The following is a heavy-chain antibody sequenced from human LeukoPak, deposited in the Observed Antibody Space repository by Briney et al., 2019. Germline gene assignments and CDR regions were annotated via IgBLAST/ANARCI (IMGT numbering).Heavy chain of an antibody. Sequence: SETLSLTCTVSGGSISSSSYYWGWIRQPPGKGLEWIGSIYYSGSTYYNPSLKSRVTISVDTSKNQFSLKLSSVTAADTAVYYCARVRKWELLGCYYFDYWGQGTLVTVSS. CDR3: ARVRKWELLGCYYFDY. V-gene: IGHV4-39*07. D-gene: IGHD1-26*01. CDR2: IYYSGST. J-gene: IGHJ4*02. CDR1: GGSISSSSYY.